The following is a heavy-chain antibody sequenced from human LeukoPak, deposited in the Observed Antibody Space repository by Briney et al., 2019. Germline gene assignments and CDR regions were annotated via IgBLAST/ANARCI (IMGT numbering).Heavy chain of an antibody. CDR3: ARAPLVIVVTAFDY. D-gene: IGHD2/OR15-2a*01. V-gene: IGHV4-34*01. CDR2: INHSGGT. CDR1: GGSFSGYY. J-gene: IGHJ4*02. Sequence: SETLSLTCAVYGGSFSGYYCSWIRQPPGKGLERIGEINHSGGTNYNPSLKSRVTISVDTSKKQFSLKLSSVTAADTAVYYCARAPLVIVVTAFDYWGQGTLVTVSS.